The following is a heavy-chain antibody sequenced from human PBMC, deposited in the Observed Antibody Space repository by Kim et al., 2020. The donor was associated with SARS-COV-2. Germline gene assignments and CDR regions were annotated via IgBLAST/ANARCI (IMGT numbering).Heavy chain of an antibody. J-gene: IGHJ4*02. Sequence: SETPSLTCTVSGGSISSSSYYWGWIRQPPGKGLEWIGSIYYRGSTYYNPSLKSRVTISVDTSKNQFSLKLSSVTAADTAVYYCARHNGEGDYYDSSGYGGFDYWGQGTLVTVSS. CDR1: GGSISSSSYY. V-gene: IGHV4-39*01. CDR2: IYYRGST. D-gene: IGHD3-22*01. CDR3: ARHNGEGDYYDSSGYGGFDY.